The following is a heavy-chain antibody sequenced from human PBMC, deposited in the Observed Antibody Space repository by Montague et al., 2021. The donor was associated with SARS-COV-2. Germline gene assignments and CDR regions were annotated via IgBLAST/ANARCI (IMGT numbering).Heavy chain of an antibody. CDR1: GGSISSSSYY. J-gene: IGHJ5*02. Sequence: SETLSLTCTVSGGSISSSSYYWGWLRQPPGQGLEWHGCIYYSGSSYYTPSLKSPVSISVDTSKNQFSLKLSSVTAADTAVYYCAGRRASYCSSWYSYYFDPWGQGTLVTVSS. CDR3: AGRRASYCSSWYSYYFDP. CDR2: IYYSGSS. V-gene: IGHV4-39*01. D-gene: IGHD6-13*01.